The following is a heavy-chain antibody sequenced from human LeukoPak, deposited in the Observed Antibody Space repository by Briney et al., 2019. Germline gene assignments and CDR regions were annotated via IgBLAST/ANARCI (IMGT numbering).Heavy chain of an antibody. CDR2: IYYSGST. J-gene: IGHJ4*02. Sequence: PSETLSLTCTVSGGSISSSSYYWGWIRQPPGKGLEWIGSIYYSGSTYYNPSLKSRVTISVDTSKNQFSLKLSSVTAADTAVYYCARGGPSYGRRDFDYWGQGTLVTVSS. D-gene: IGHD5-18*01. CDR1: GGSISSSSYY. V-gene: IGHV4-39*01. CDR3: ARGGPSYGRRDFDY.